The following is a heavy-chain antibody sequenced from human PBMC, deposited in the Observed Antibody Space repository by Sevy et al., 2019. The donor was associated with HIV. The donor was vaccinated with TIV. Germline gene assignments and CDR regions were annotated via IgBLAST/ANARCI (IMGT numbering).Heavy chain of an antibody. CDR2: ISYDEHNK. J-gene: IGHJ5*02. D-gene: IGHD1-26*01. Sequence: GGSLRLSCAASAYSFSPYVLHWVRQAPGKGLQWVAPISYDEHNKYYADSVKGRFTICRDTFKNTLFLQMNSLRPEDPAVYSCAKQSPTFYYYQWNFFDPWGQETLVTVSS. CDR1: AYSFSPYV. CDR3: AKQSPTFYYYQWNFFDP. V-gene: IGHV3-30*18.